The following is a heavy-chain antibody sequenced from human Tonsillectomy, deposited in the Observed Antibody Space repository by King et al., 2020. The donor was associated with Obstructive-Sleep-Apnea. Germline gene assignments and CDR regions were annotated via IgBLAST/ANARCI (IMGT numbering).Heavy chain of an antibody. J-gene: IGHJ4*02. V-gene: IGHV3-9*01. CDR1: GFTFDDYA. Sequence: VQLVQSGEGLVQPGRSLRLSCAASGFTFDDYAIHWVRQAPGKCLDWVPGISWNSGSTGLADCVKGRFTISRDSAKNSLYLQMSSLTAEDTAFYYCVKDKNSGWYVDYFDYWGRGTLVTVSS. CDR3: VKDKNSGWYVDYFDY. CDR2: ISWNSGST. D-gene: IGHD6-19*01.